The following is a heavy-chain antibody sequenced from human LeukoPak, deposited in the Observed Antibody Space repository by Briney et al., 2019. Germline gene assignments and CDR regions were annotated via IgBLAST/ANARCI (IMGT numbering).Heavy chain of an antibody. Sequence: PGGSLRLSCAASGFTVSSNYMSWVRQAPGKGLEWVSVIYSGGSTYYADSVKGRFTISRDNSKNTLCLQMNSLRAEDTAVYYCARAYIAAAGTSWYFDLWGRGTLVTVPS. CDR1: GFTVSSNY. J-gene: IGHJ2*01. CDR3: ARAYIAAAGTSWYFDL. CDR2: IYSGGST. V-gene: IGHV3-53*01. D-gene: IGHD6-13*01.